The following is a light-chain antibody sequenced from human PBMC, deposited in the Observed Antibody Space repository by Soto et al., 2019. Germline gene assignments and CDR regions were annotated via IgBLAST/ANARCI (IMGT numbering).Light chain of an antibody. CDR2: EVS. V-gene: IGLV2-14*01. Sequence: QSVLTQPASLSGSPGQSITISCTGTSSDVSIYNYVSWYQQHPGKAPKLMIYEVSNRPSGVSNRFSGAKSGNTASLTISGLQSDDEADYYCCSFVHTGTYLFGSGTKVTVL. CDR3: CSFVHTGTYL. CDR1: SSDVSIYNY. J-gene: IGLJ1*01.